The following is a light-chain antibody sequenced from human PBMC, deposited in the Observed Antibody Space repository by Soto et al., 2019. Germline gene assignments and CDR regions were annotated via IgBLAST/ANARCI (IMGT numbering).Light chain of an antibody. J-gene: IGLJ1*01. CDR1: SSDVGDYNY. CDR2: DVS. Sequence: QSVLTQPRSVSGSPGQSVAISCTGTSSDVGDYNYVSWYQQHPGKAPKVMIYDVSKRPSGVPDRFSGSKSGNTASLTISGLQAEDEADYYCCSCAGSPYVFGTGTKVTVL. CDR3: CSCAGSPYV. V-gene: IGLV2-11*01.